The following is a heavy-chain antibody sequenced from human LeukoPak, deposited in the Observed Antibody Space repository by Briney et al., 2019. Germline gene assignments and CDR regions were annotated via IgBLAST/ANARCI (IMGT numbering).Heavy chain of an antibody. CDR2: IYYSGST. D-gene: IGHD6-19*01. CDR1: GGSISSGGYY. V-gene: IGHV4-31*03. Sequence: SQTLSLTCTVSGGSISSGGYYWSWIRQHPGKGLEWIGYIYYSGSTYYNPSLKSRVMISVDTSKNQFSLNLSSVTAADTAVYYCARASMAGTFDYWGQGTLVTVPS. J-gene: IGHJ4*02. CDR3: ARASMAGTFDY.